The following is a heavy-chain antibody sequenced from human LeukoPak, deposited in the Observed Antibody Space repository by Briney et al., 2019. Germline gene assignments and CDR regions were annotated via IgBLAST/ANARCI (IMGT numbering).Heavy chain of an antibody. V-gene: IGHV3-53*01. D-gene: IGHD3-22*01. J-gene: IGHJ4*02. Sequence: GGSLRLSCAATGFTVSSNYMSWVRQAPGKGLEWVSVIYSGGSTYYADSVKGRFTISRDNSKNTLYLQMNSLRAEDTAVYYCARVYRSYYYDSSGYFDYWGQGTLVTVSS. CDR3: ARVYRSYYYDSSGYFDY. CDR2: IYSGGST. CDR1: GFTVSSNY.